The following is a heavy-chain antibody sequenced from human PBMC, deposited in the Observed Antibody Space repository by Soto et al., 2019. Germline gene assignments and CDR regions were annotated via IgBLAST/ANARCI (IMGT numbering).Heavy chain of an antibody. Sequence: QAQLVESGGGVVQPGRSLRLSCAASGFAFSSYGMHWVRQAPGTGLEWVAVISYDGSLQHYADSVKGRFTISRDNSKKMGLLQMSSLSAEETAVYYCVSDRGYGHASVPYSWGQGTLVSVSS. V-gene: IGHV3-30*03. J-gene: IGHJ4*02. CDR1: GFAFSSYG. CDR2: ISYDGSLQ. D-gene: IGHD3-10*01. CDR3: VSDRGYGHASVPYS.